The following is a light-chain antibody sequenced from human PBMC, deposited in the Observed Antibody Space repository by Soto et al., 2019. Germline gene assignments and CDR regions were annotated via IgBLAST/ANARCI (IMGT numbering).Light chain of an antibody. V-gene: IGKV3-15*01. CDR2: GAS. Sequence: EIVMTQSPATLSVSPGERATLSCRASQSVSNNLAWYQQKPGQAPRLLIYGASTRATGIPARFSGNGSGTEFTLTISSLQSEDFAVYYCQQYNNWPPWTFDQGTKVEIK. CDR3: QQYNNWPPWT. CDR1: QSVSNN. J-gene: IGKJ1*01.